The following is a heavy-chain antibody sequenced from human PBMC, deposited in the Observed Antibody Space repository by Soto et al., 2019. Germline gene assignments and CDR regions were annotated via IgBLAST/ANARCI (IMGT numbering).Heavy chain of an antibody. D-gene: IGHD6-25*01. CDR3: AREGGSETLQPSYNWFDT. CDR1: GYTFTDYH. Sequence: ASVKVSCKASGYTFTDYHIHWVRQAPGQGLEFMGWINANNGGAGSAQQFQGRVTVTRDTSVTTVYMELSNLRSDDTAVYYCAREGGSETLQPSYNWFDTWGQGTLVTVSS. V-gene: IGHV1-2*02. J-gene: IGHJ5*02. CDR2: INANNGGA.